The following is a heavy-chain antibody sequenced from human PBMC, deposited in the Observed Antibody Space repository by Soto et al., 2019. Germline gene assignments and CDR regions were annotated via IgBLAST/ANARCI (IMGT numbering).Heavy chain of an antibody. CDR1: GGTFSSYA. J-gene: IGHJ6*02. D-gene: IGHD3-3*01. Sequence: GASVKVSCKASGGTFSSYAISWVRQAPGQGLEWMGGIIPIFGTANYAQKFQGRVTITADKSTSTAYMELSSLRSEDTAVYYCARAGSDFWSGYYTTGYYYYGMDVWGQGTTVTVSS. V-gene: IGHV1-69*06. CDR2: IIPIFGTA. CDR3: ARAGSDFWSGYYTTGYYYYGMDV.